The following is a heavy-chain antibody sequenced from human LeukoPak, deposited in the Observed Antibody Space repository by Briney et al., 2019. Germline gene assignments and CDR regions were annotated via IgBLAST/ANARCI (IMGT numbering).Heavy chain of an antibody. CDR3: ARAVRGVLLY. CDR1: GGSISSGPYS. J-gene: IGHJ4*02. V-gene: IGHV4-30-2*01. Sequence: PSQTLSLACTVSGGSISSGPYSWSWIRQPPGKGLEWIGYIYHSGSTYYNPSLKSRVTISVDRSKNQFSLKLSSVTATDTAVYYCARAVRGVLLYWGQGTLVTVSS. D-gene: IGHD3-10*02. CDR2: IYHSGST.